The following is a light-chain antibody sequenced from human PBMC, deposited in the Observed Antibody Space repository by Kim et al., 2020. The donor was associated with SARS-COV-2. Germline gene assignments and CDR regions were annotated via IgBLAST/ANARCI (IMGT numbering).Light chain of an antibody. V-gene: IGKV3-20*01. CDR1: HIVSRFA. CDR2: GTS. Sequence: FPAGGAATPSCTVSHIVSRFALSRYQPNPAPAPILLSYGTSSSATAIPVRFSGCGSGLDFTLTISRLEPEDFFVYYCHHYGNSPTFGPGTKVDIK. J-gene: IGKJ3*01. CDR3: HHYGNSPT.